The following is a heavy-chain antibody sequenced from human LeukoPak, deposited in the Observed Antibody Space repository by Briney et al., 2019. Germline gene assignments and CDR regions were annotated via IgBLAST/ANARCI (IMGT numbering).Heavy chain of an antibody. CDR1: GFTFSNFG. J-gene: IGHJ4*02. CDR2: IRYDGSKE. D-gene: IGHD3-22*01. Sequence: GGSLRLSCAASGFTFSNFGLHWVRQAPGKGLEWVAFIRYDGSKEYYADSVKGRFTISRDNFKSTLYLQMNSLRAEDTAVYYCKTYSDSSGYFHFDYWGQGTLVTVSS. V-gene: IGHV3-30*02. CDR3: KTYSDSSGYFHFDY.